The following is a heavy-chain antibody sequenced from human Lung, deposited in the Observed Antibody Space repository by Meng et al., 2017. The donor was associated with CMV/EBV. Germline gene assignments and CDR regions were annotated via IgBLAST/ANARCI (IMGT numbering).Heavy chain of an antibody. CDR1: SDSITNDF. CDR3: ARTPVRFCNTHMCYAFDY. Sequence: EQLEGSGPRLGRPLEPLLVTCIVSSDSITNDFWSWVRQPAGKGLEWIGRLYPDGSTDYNPSLSSRLTLSLDTSKIRFSLKLRSVTAADTAIYYCARTPVRFCNTHMCYAFDYWGQGALVTVSS. V-gene: IGHV4-4*07. CDR2: LYPDGST. D-gene: IGHD2-2*01. J-gene: IGHJ4*02.